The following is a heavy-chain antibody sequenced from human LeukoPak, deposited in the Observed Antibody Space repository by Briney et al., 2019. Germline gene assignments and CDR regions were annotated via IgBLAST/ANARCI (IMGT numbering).Heavy chain of an antibody. CDR1: GYTFTSYA. Sequence: ASAKVSCKASGYTFTSYAMHWVRQAPGQRLEWMGWINAGNGNTKYSQKFQGRVTITRDTSASTAYMELSSLRSEDTAVYYCARDQYSSGYYYFDYWGQGTLVTVSS. CDR3: ARDQYSSGYYYFDY. V-gene: IGHV1-3*01. J-gene: IGHJ4*02. CDR2: INAGNGNT. D-gene: IGHD3-22*01.